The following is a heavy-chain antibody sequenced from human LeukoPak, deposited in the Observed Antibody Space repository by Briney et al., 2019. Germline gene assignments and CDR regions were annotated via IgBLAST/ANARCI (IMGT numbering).Heavy chain of an antibody. CDR1: GFTVSDNY. CDR3: ARDGDYGDTYYFDY. D-gene: IGHD4-17*01. V-gene: IGHV3-66*01. CDR2: IYIAGTT. Sequence: PGGSLRLSCAVSGFTVSDNYMNWVRQAPGKGLEWVSFIYIAGTTHYADHVKGIFTISRDNSKNTLYLQMNSLRVEDTAVYYCARDGDYGDTYYFDYWGQGTPVTVSS. J-gene: IGHJ4*02.